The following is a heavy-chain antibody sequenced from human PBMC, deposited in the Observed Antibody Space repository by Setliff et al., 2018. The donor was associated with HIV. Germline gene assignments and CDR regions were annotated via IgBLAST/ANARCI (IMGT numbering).Heavy chain of an antibody. CDR3: ARGRNYGSPYFYYMDV. J-gene: IGHJ6*03. CDR1: GGSFSGYS. D-gene: IGHD3-10*01. CDR2: INHSGST. V-gene: IGHV4-34*01. Sequence: PSETLSLTCAVYGGSFSGYSWGWIRQPPGKGLEWIGEINHSGSTNYNLTLKSRITMSADPSKNQFSLKVRSVIAADTALYYCARGRNYGSPYFYYMDVWATGTTVTV.